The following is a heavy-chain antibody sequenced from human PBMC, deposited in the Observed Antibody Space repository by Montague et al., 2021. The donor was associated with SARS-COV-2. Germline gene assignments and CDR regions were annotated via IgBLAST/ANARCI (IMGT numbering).Heavy chain of an antibody. V-gene: IGHV3-30*04. CDR3: ARVYGSHWPPNYAMDV. D-gene: IGHD6-13*01. CDR2: ISYEGSHQ. Sequence: SLRLSCAASAFTFTSYSLHWVRQAPGQGLEWVAIISYEGSHQYHAASVKGRFTISRDNSKNTVYLQMTSLRPEDTAVYYCARVYGSHWPPNYAMDVWGQGTTVTVYS. CDR1: AFTFTSYS. J-gene: IGHJ6*02.